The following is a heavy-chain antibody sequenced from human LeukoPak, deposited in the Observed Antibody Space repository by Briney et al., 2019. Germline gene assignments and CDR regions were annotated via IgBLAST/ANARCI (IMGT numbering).Heavy chain of an antibody. CDR2: INPKTGTA. V-gene: IGHV1-2*02. Sequence: ASVKVSCKASGYTFTGYSIYWVRQTPGQKLEWMRWINPKTGTANSAQKLQGRVTMTRDTSISTAYMELSRLRSDDTAVYYCARGRRHYDSSAYYYEGDAFDIWGQGTMVTVSS. CDR3: ARGRRHYDSSAYYYEGDAFDI. D-gene: IGHD3-22*01. J-gene: IGHJ3*02. CDR1: GYTFTGYS.